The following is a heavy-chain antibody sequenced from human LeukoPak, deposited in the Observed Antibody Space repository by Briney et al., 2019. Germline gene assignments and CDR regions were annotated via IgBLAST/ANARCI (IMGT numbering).Heavy chain of an antibody. V-gene: IGHV1-46*01. CDR1: GGTFSSYA. CDR2: INPSGGRT. Sequence: ASVKVSCKASGGTFSSYAISWVRQAPGQGLEWMGIINPSGGRTSYAQRFQGRVTMTRDMSTSTVYMELSSLRSEDTAMYYCARSYYDSSGYDLFDYWGQGTLVTVSS. CDR3: ARSYYDSSGYDLFDY. J-gene: IGHJ4*02. D-gene: IGHD3-22*01.